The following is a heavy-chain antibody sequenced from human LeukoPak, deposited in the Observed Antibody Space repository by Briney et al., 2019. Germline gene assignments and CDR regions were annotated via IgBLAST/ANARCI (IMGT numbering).Heavy chain of an antibody. D-gene: IGHD3-22*01. J-gene: IGHJ3*01. CDR2: LYYSGST. CDR3: AKAGVRYSDSSALYAFDF. CDR1: GGSISSASYF. V-gene: IGHV4-39*01. Sequence: SETLSLTCTVSGGSISSASYFWGWIRQPPGKGLEWIGTLYYSGSTYYSASLKSRVTMSGDTSRNQFSLRLSSVNAADTAVYYCAKAGVRYSDSSALYAFDFWGPGTMVTVSS.